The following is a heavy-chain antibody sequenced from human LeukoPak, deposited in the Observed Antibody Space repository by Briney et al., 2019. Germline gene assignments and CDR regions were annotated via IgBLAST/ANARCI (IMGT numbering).Heavy chain of an antibody. CDR1: GFTSSSYS. CDR3: ARGIAELDY. V-gene: IGHV3-21*01. Sequence: GGPLRLSCAASGFTSSSYSMNWVRQAPGKGLEWVSSIGSSSSYIYYADSEKGRFTISRDNAKNSLSLQMNSLRAEDTAVYYCARGIAELDYWGQGTLVTVSS. D-gene: IGHD6-13*01. J-gene: IGHJ4*02. CDR2: IGSSSSYI.